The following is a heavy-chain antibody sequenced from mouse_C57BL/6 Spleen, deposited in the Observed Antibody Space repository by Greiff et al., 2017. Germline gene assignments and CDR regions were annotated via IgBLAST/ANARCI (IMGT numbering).Heavy chain of an antibody. V-gene: IGHV1-26*01. D-gene: IGHD1-1*01. CDR3: ARVDYGSSYFYAMDY. CDR1: GYTFTDYY. J-gene: IGHJ4*01. Sequence: EVQLQQSGPELVKPGASVKISCKASGYTFTDYYMNWVKQSPGKSLEWIGDINPNNGGTSYNQKFKGKATLTVDKSSSTAYMELRSLTSEDSAVYYCARVDYGSSYFYAMDYWGQGTSVTVSS. CDR2: INPNNGGT.